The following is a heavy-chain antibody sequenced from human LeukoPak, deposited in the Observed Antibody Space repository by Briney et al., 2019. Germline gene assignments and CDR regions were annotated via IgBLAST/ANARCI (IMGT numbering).Heavy chain of an antibody. J-gene: IGHJ4*02. Sequence: GGSLRLSCAASGFSFSNYGMSWVRQAPGKGLEWVSSISSGGDNTYYADSVRGRFTISRDNSKNTLYLQLNSLRAEDTAVYYCAKSHRGHCSTTSCDDEGDYWGQGTLVTVSS. CDR2: ISSGGDNT. D-gene: IGHD2-2*01. V-gene: IGHV3-23*01. CDR1: GFSFSNYG. CDR3: AKSHRGHCSTTSCDDEGDY.